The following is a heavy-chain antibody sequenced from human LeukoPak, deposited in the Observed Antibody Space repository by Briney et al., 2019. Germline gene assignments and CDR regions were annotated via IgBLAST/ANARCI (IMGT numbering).Heavy chain of an antibody. D-gene: IGHD2-21*02. J-gene: IGHJ3*02. CDR3: ARGSSDCGGDCYGAFDI. Sequence: PSQTLSLTCTVSGGSISSGDYYWSWIRQPPGKGLEWIGYIYYSGSAYYNPSLKSRVTISVDTSKNQFSLKLSSVTAADTAVYYCARGSSDCGGDCYGAFDIWGQGTKVTVSS. CDR1: GGSISSGDYY. CDR2: IYYSGSA. V-gene: IGHV4-30-4*01.